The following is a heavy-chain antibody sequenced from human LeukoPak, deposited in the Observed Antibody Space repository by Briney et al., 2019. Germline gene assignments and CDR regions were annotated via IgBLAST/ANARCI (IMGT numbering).Heavy chain of an antibody. J-gene: IGHJ6*02. CDR2: IYSGGST. V-gene: IGHV3-23*03. Sequence: GGSLRLSCAASGFTFSSYAMSWVRQAPGKGLEWVSVIYSGGSTYYADSVKGRFTISRDNAKNSLYLQMNSLRAEDTAVYYCARVLTPYFYYGLDVWGQGTTVTVSS. CDR1: GFTFSSYA. CDR3: ARVLTPYFYYGLDV.